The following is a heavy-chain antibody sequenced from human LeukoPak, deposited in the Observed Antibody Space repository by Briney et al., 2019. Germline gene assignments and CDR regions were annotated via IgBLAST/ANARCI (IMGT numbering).Heavy chain of an antibody. CDR1: GGSISSGDYY. J-gene: IGHJ4*02. D-gene: IGHD3-10*01. Sequence: PSETLSLTCTVSGGSISSGDYYWSWIRQPPGKGLEWIGYIYYSGSTYYNPSLKSRVTISVDTPKNQFSLKLSSVTAADTAVYYCARAITMVRGVIIPSFDYWGQGTLVTVSS. CDR2: IYYSGST. V-gene: IGHV4-30-4*08. CDR3: ARAITMVRGVIIPSFDY.